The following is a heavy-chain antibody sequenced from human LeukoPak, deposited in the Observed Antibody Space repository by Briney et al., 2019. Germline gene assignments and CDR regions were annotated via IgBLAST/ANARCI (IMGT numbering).Heavy chain of an antibody. CDR1: GYNFKGFY. Sequence: ASVKDSCKASGYNFKGFYMNWVRQAPGQGLEWMGWINPNSGVTKYAERFQGRVTMTKETSINTVYMEMSSLGFDDTAVYYCAKDGPSPIVGASSDNWGQGTLVTVSS. V-gene: IGHV1-2*02. CDR3: AKDGPSPIVGASSDN. D-gene: IGHD1-26*01. CDR2: INPNSGVT. J-gene: IGHJ4*02.